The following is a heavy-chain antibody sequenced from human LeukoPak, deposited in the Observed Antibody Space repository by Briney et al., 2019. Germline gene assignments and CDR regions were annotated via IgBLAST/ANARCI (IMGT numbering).Heavy chain of an antibody. D-gene: IGHD2-15*01. Sequence: GGSLRLSCAASGFTFSDAWMNWVRQAPGKGLEWVAVISYDGSNKYYADSVKGRFTISRDNSKNTLYLQMNGLRAEDTAVYYCAKDLYLQYCRGSACYLNYYNMDVWGQGTTVAVSS. V-gene: IGHV3-30*18. CDR1: GFTFSDAW. CDR2: ISYDGSNK. CDR3: AKDLYLQYCRGSACYLNYYNMDV. J-gene: IGHJ6*02.